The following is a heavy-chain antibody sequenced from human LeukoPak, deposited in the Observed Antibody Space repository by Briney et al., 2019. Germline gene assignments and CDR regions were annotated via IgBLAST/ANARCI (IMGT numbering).Heavy chain of an antibody. CDR1: GFTFSSYA. Sequence: GGSLRLSCAASGFTFSSYAMSWVRQAPGKGLEWVSSISGSGGSTYCADSVKGRFTISRDNSKNTLYLQMNSLRAEDTAVYYCAKGTYYYDSSAAFDIWGQGTMVTVSS. V-gene: IGHV3-23*01. CDR2: ISGSGGST. CDR3: AKGTYYYDSSAAFDI. J-gene: IGHJ3*02. D-gene: IGHD3-22*01.